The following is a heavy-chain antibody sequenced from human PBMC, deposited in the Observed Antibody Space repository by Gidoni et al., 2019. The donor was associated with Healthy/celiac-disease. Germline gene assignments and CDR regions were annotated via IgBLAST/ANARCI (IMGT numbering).Heavy chain of an antibody. J-gene: IGHJ4*02. CDR2: INHSGST. D-gene: IGHD2-15*01. V-gene: IGHV4-34*01. CDR1: GGSFSGYY. CDR3: ARGGSGGSWGQQPPDY. Sequence: QVQLQQWGAGLFKPSEPLSLTCAVYGGSFSGYYWSWIRQPPGKGLEWIGEINHSGSTNYNPSLKSRVTISVDTSKNQFSLKLSSVTAADTAVYYCARGGSGGSWGQQPPDYWGQGTLVTVSS.